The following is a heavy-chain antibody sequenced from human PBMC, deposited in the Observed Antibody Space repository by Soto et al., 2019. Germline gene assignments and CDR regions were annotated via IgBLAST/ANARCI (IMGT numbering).Heavy chain of an antibody. D-gene: IGHD3-3*01. CDR2: ISYDGSNK. CDR3: AKDLPFRYDFWSGPPKRYYYYYYGMDV. V-gene: IGHV3-30*18. CDR1: GFTFSSYG. J-gene: IGHJ6*02. Sequence: QVQLVESGGGVVQPGRSLRLSCAASGFTFSSYGMHWVRQAPGKGLEWVAVISYDGSNKYYADSVKGRFIISRDNSKNTLYLQMNSLRAEDTAVYYCAKDLPFRYDFWSGPPKRYYYYYYGMDVWGQGTTVTVSS.